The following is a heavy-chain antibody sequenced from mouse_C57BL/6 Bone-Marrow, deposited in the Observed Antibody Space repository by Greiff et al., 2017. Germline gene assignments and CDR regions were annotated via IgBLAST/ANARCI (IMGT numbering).Heavy chain of an antibody. CDR1: GFTFSSYG. CDR2: ISSGGSYT. Sequence: EVQLQESGGDLVKPGGSLKLSCAASGFTFSSYGMSWVRQTPDKRLEWVATISSGGSYTYYPDSVKGRFTISRDNAKNTLYLQMSSLKSEDTAMYYCARLAVYYAMDYWGQGTSVTVSS. J-gene: IGHJ4*01. CDR3: ARLAVYYAMDY. V-gene: IGHV5-6*01. D-gene: IGHD3-3*01.